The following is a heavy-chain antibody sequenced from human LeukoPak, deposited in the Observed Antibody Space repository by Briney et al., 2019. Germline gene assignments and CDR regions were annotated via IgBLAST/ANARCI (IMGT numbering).Heavy chain of an antibody. CDR2: ISYDGSNK. CDR1: GFTFCSYA. V-gene: IGHV3-30-3*01. J-gene: IGHJ4*02. D-gene: IGHD6-13*01. Sequence: GRSVRLSCAASGFTFCSYAMQWVRQAPGKGLEWVAVISYDGSNKYYADSVKGRFTISRDNSKNTLYLQMNSLRAEDTAVYYCAREESWSCDYWGQGTLVTVSS. CDR3: AREESWSCDY.